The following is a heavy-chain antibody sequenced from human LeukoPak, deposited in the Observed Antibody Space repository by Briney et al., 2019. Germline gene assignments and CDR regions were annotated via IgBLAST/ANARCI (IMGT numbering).Heavy chain of an antibody. J-gene: IGHJ4*02. CDR2: ISSNGGST. D-gene: IGHD2-2*02. V-gene: IGHV3-64*01. CDR3: ARDLYCSSTSCYID. CDR1: GFTFSSYA. Sequence: PGGSLRLSCAASGFTFSSYAMHWVRQAPGKGLEYISAISSNGGSTYYANSVKGRFTISRDNSRNTLYLQMGSLRAEDMAVYYCARDLYCSSTSCYIDWGQGTLVTVSS.